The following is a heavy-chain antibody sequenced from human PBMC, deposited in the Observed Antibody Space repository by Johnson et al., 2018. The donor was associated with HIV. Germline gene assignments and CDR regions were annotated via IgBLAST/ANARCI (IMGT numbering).Heavy chain of an antibody. D-gene: IGHD1-26*01. CDR2: INWSGGST. Sequence: EVQLVESGGGVVRPGGSLRLSCATSGFTFDNYVMNWVRQAPGKGLEWVSDINWSGGSTGYADSVKDRFTISRDNAKNSLYLQMNSLRVEDTAVYYCANGQEWELANDAFDIWGQGTMVTVSS. CDR1: GFTFDNYV. CDR3: ANGQEWELANDAFDI. V-gene: IGHV3-20*04. J-gene: IGHJ3*02.